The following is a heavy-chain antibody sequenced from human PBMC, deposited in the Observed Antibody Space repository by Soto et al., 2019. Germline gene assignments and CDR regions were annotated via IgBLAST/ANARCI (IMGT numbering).Heavy chain of an antibody. CDR2: IIPIFGTA. J-gene: IGHJ3*02. D-gene: IGHD1-26*01. CDR3: ASTGADSGSYGDGAFDI. V-gene: IGHV1-69*12. Sequence: QVQLVQSGAEVKKPGSSVKVSCKASGGTFSSYAISWVRQAPGQGLEWMGGIIPIFGTANYAQKFQGRVTITADESTSTAYMELSSLRSEDTAVYYWASTGADSGSYGDGAFDIWGQGTMVTVSS. CDR1: GGTFSSYA.